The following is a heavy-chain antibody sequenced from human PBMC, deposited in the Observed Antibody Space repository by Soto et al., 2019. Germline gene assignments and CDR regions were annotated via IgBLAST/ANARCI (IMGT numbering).Heavy chain of an antibody. J-gene: IGHJ5*02. CDR3: ARDEGEAAAGTLDP. CDR2: ISSSSSYI. CDR1: GFTFSSYS. V-gene: IGHV3-21*01. Sequence: EVQLVESGGGLVKPGGSLRLSCAASGFTFSSYSMNWVRQAPGKGLEWVSSISSSSSYIYYADSVKGRFTISRDNAKNSLYLQMNSLRAEDTAVYYCARDEGEAAAGTLDPWGQGTLVTVSS. D-gene: IGHD6-13*01.